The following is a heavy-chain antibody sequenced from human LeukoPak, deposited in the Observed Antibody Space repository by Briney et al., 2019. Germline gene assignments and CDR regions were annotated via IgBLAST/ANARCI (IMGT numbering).Heavy chain of an antibody. CDR3: ARDGGGSYYFDY. CDR2: FDPEDGET. Sequence: ASVKVSCKVSGYTLTKLSMHWVRQAPGKGLEWMGGFDPEDGETIYAQKFQGRVTITADKSTSTAYMELSSLRSEDTAVYYCARDGGGSYYFDYWGQGTLVTVSS. D-gene: IGHD3-16*01. CDR1: GYTLTKLS. V-gene: IGHV1-24*01. J-gene: IGHJ4*02.